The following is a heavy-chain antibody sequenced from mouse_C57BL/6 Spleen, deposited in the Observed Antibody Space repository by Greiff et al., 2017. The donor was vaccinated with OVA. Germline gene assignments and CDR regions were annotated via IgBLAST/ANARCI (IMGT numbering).Heavy chain of an antibody. D-gene: IGHD1-1*01. CDR1: GYTFTSYW. CDR3: ARSGGSSDYFDY. CDR2: IDPSDSYT. V-gene: IGHV1-50*01. J-gene: IGHJ2*01. Sequence: QVQLQQPGAELVKPGASVKLSCKASGYTFTSYWMQWVKQRPGQGLEWIGEIDPSDSYTNYNQKFKGKATLTVDTSSSTAYMQLSSLTSEDSAVKNCARSGGSSDYFDYWGQGTTLTVSS.